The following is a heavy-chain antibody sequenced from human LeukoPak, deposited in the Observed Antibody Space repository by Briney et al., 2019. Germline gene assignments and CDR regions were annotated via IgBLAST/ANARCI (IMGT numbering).Heavy chain of an antibody. CDR1: GGTFSSYA. Sequence: ASVKVSCKASGGTFSSYAISWVRQAPGQGIEWMGRIIPILGIANYAQKFQGRVTITADKSTSTAYMELSSLRSEDTAVYYCARVQSSELRFLEWLPDYWGQGTLVTVSS. D-gene: IGHD3-3*01. V-gene: IGHV1-69*04. CDR3: ARVQSSELRFLEWLPDY. J-gene: IGHJ4*02. CDR2: IIPILGIA.